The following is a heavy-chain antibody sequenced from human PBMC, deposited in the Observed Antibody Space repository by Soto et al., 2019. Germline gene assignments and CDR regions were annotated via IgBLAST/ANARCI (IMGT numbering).Heavy chain of an antibody. CDR2: ISGSGGST. CDR1: GFTFSSYA. Sequence: EVQLLESGGGLVQPGGSLRLSCAASGFTFSSYAMSWVRQAPGKGLEWVSGISGSGGSTYYADSVKGRFTISRDNSKNTLYLQMNSLRAEDTAVYYCAKRGYCSGGNCYSFDYWGQGTLVTVSS. CDR3: AKRGYCSGGNCYSFDY. V-gene: IGHV3-23*01. D-gene: IGHD2-15*01. J-gene: IGHJ4*02.